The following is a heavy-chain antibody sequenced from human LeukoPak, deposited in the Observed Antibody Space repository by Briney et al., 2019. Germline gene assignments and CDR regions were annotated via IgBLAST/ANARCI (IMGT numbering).Heavy chain of an antibody. Sequence: GGSLRLSCAASGFPFSGHAMSWVRQPPGKGLEWVAAVSNGKTYYADSVRGRFAISRDDSTNTVYLHMNSLRDEDTALYHCVREAGYCAPVCVKTNWFDPWGQGTLVTVSS. D-gene: IGHD2-15*01. CDR1: GFPFSGHA. CDR2: VSNGKT. CDR3: VREAGYCAPVCVKTNWFDP. V-gene: IGHV3-23*01. J-gene: IGHJ5*02.